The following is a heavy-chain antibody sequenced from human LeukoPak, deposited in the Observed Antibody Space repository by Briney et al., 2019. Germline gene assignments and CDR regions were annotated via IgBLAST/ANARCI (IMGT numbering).Heavy chain of an antibody. CDR2: ISPSGNYI. CDR3: RRDLSTSTSCYSY. D-gene: IGHD2-2*01. CDR1: GFTFNSHS. Sequence: PGGSLRLSCAASGFTFNSHSMNWVRQAPGKGLEWVSSISPSGNYIYYADSVEGRFTISRDNAKNSLYLQMNSLRAEDTAGYYCRRDLSTSTSCYSYWGQGTLVTVSS. J-gene: IGHJ4*02. V-gene: IGHV3-21*01.